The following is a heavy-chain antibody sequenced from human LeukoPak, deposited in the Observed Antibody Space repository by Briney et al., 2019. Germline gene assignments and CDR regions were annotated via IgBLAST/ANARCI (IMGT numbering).Heavy chain of an antibody. Sequence: GGSLRLSCAASGFTFSSHYMHWVRQAPGKGLEWVSSISSSSSYIYYADSVKGRFTISRDNAKNSLYLQMNSPRAEDTAVYYCARDSGSGSWPTYYFDYWGQGTLVTVSS. J-gene: IGHJ4*02. CDR2: ISSSSSYI. CDR1: GFTFSSHY. CDR3: ARDSGSGSWPTYYFDY. V-gene: IGHV3-21*01. D-gene: IGHD3-10*01.